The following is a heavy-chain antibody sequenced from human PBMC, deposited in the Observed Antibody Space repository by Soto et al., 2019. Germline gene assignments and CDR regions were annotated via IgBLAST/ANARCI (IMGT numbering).Heavy chain of an antibody. D-gene: IGHD3-10*01. CDR2: INVYNGNT. CDR3: ARGVGSGIYYNQYNWFDP. CDR1: GYTFTTYG. J-gene: IGHJ5*02. V-gene: IGHV1-18*01. Sequence: ASVKVSCKASGYTFTTYGISWVRQAPGQGLEWMGWINVYNGNTKYAQKLQGRVTMTTDTSTSTAYMELRSLISDDTAVYYCARGVGSGIYYNQYNWFDPWGQGTLVPSPQ.